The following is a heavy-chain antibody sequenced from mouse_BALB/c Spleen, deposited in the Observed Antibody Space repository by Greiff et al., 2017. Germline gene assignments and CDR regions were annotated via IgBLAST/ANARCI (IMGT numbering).Heavy chain of an antibody. D-gene: IGHD1-1*01. Sequence: DVMLVESGGGLVKPGGSLKLSCAASGFAFSSYDMSWVRQTPEKRLEWVAYISSGGGSTYYPDTVKGRFTISRDNAKNTLYLQMSSLKSEDTAMYYCARHDYGSSYLYYWGQGTTLTVSS. CDR1: GFAFSSYD. V-gene: IGHV5-12-1*01. CDR3: ARHDYGSSYLYY. J-gene: IGHJ2*01. CDR2: ISSGGGST.